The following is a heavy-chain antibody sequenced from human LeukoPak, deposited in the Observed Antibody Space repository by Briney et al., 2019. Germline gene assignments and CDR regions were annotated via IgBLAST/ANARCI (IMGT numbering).Heavy chain of an antibody. J-gene: IGHJ4*02. CDR2: INPNSGGT. D-gene: IGHD5-12*01. CDR3: ARGLRPRGFDY. CDR1: GYTFTSYD. V-gene: IGHV1-2*02. Sequence: GASVKVSCKASGYTFTSYDINWVRQATGQGLEWMGWINPNSGGTNYAQKFQGRVTMTRDTSISTAYMELSRLRSDDTAVYYCARGLRPRGFDYWGQGTLVTVSS.